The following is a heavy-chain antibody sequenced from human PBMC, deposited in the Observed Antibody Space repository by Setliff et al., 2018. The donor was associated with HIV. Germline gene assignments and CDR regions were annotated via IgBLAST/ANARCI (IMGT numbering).Heavy chain of an antibody. D-gene: IGHD3-10*01. CDR3: ARGQSEGALTYYYGSGSQNYYMDV. Sequence: PGGSLRLSCAASGFTFSTYEMNWVRQAPGKGLEWVSYISSSGDTRYYADSVKGRFTISRDNAKNSLYLQMNSLRAEETAVYYCARGQSEGALTYYYGSGSQNYYMDVWGKGTTVTVSS. J-gene: IGHJ6*03. CDR1: GFTFSTYE. CDR2: ISSSGDTR. V-gene: IGHV3-48*03.